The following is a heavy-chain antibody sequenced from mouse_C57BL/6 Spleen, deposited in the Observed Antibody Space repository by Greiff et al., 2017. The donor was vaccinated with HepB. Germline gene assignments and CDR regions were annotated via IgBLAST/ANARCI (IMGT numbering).Heavy chain of an antibody. CDR1: GYAFSSYW. D-gene: IGHD2-4*01. Sequence: VQLQQSGAELVKPGASVKISCKASGYAFSSYWMNWVKQRPGKGLEWIGQIYPGDGDTNYNGKFKGKATLTADKSSSTAYMQLSSLTSEDSAVYFCARRGTYDYDFFAYWGQGTLVTVSA. CDR2: IYPGDGDT. CDR3: ARRGTYDYDFFAY. J-gene: IGHJ3*01. V-gene: IGHV1-80*01.